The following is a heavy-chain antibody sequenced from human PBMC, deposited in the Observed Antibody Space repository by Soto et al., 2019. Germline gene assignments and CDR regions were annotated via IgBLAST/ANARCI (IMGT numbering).Heavy chain of an antibody. V-gene: IGHV1-2*02. Sequence: QVQLVQSGAEVKKPGASLKVSCKAFGYTFTDFYIHWLRQAPGQGLEWMGWLNPNSGDTNYAQKSQGRVTMTRETSIGTANIELRGLGSDDTAVYYCATVSSHDYTAFDICGQGTLVTVSS. CDR1: GYTFTDFY. D-gene: IGHD2-2*01. CDR3: ATVSSHDYTAFDI. J-gene: IGHJ3*02. CDR2: LNPNSGDT.